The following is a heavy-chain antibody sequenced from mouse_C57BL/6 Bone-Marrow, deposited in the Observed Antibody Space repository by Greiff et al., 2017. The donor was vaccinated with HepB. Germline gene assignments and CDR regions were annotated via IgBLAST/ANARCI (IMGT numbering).Heavy chain of an antibody. Sequence: QVQLQQSGAELVRPGTSVKVSCKASGYAFTNYLIEWVKQRPGQGLEWIGVINPGSGGTNYNEKFKGKATLTADKSSSTAYMQLSSLTSEDSAVYFCAREGEDYAAMDYWGQGTSVTVSS. V-gene: IGHV1-54*01. CDR2: INPGSGGT. CDR1: GYAFTNYL. J-gene: IGHJ4*01. CDR3: AREGEDYAAMDY.